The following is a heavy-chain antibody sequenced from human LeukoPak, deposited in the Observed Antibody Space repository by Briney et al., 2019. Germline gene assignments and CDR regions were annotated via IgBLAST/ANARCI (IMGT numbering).Heavy chain of an antibody. CDR2: IIPIFGTA. D-gene: IGHD4-17*01. CDR3: ARDKIGSTVTTRTYYYGMDV. V-gene: IGHV1-69*13. CDR1: GGTFSSYA. J-gene: IGHJ6*02. Sequence: ASVKVSCKASGGTFSSYAISWVRQAPGQGLEWMGGIIPIFGTANYAQKFQGRVTITADESTSTAYMELSSLRAEDTAVYYCARDKIGSTVTTRTYYYGMDVWGQGTTVTVSS.